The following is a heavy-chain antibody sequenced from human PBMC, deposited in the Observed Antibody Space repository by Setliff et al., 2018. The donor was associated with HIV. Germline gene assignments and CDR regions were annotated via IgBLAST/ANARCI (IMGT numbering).Heavy chain of an antibody. Sequence: GSLRLSCAASGFTFSSYWMSWVRQAPGRGLEWVANIKYDGSEKYYVGSVKGRFTISRDNAKNSLYLQMNSLRAEDTAVYYCAREPHELRYFDWLLYPAYYYYGMDVWGQGTTVTVSS. CDR3: AREPHELRYFDWLLYPAYYYYGMDV. CDR2: IKYDGSEK. V-gene: IGHV3-7*01. J-gene: IGHJ6*02. CDR1: GFTFSSYW. D-gene: IGHD3-9*01.